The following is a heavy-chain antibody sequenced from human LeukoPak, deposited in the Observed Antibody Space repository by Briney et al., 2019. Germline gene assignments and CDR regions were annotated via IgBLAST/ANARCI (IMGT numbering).Heavy chain of an antibody. CDR2: MYNSGYQ. Sequence: SETLSLTCTVSGGSIYSDYWRWIRQPPGKGVEWIGEMYNSGYQNYRPSFQRRLPISLLPSHTQFSLTLNSVTAADTAVYYCAKQGRTFYYVSGGYYIYDYFDSWGQGALVTVSS. D-gene: IGHD3-22*01. J-gene: IGHJ4*02. CDR1: GGSIYSDY. V-gene: IGHV4-59*08. CDR3: AKQGRTFYYVSGGYYIYDYFDS.